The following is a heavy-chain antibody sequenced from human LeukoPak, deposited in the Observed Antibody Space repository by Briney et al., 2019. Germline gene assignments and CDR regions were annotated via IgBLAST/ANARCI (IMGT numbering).Heavy chain of an antibody. CDR1: AGSLTSGGYS. J-gene: IGHJ4*02. D-gene: IGHD3-10*01. CDR3: ARAKYYYGSGSPHFDY. V-gene: IGHV4-30-2*01. CDR2: IYHSGST. Sequence: SETLSLTCAVSAGSLTSGGYSWSWIRQPPGKGLAWIGYIYHSGSTYYNPSLKSRVTISVDRSKNQFSLKLSSVTAADTAVYYCARAKYYYGSGSPHFDYWGQRTLVTVSS.